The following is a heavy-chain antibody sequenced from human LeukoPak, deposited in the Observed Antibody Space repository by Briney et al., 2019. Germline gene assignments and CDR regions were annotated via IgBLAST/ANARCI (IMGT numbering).Heavy chain of an antibody. CDR3: AKSTEVLRYFDWLLSPFDC. CDR1: GYSISSGYY. V-gene: IGHV4-38-2*01. CDR2: IYHSGST. J-gene: IGHJ4*02. D-gene: IGHD3-9*01. Sequence: SETLSLTCAVSGYSISSGYYWGWIRQPPGKGLEWIGSIYHSGSTYYNPSLKSRVTISVDTSKNQFSLKLSSVTAADTAVYYCAKSTEVLRYFDWLLSPFDCWGQGTLVTVSS.